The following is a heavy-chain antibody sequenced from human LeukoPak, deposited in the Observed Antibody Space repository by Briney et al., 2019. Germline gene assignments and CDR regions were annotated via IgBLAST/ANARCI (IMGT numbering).Heavy chain of an antibody. Sequence: GGSLRLSCAASGFTFSSYWMSWVRQAPGKGLEWVANIKQDGSEKYHVDSVKGRFTISRDNAKNSLYLQMNSLRAEDTAVYYCASFYGYLPKGSPHWGQGTLVTVSS. CDR3: ASFYGYLPKGSPH. CDR2: IKQDGSEK. V-gene: IGHV3-7*01. J-gene: IGHJ4*02. D-gene: IGHD5-18*01. CDR1: GFTFSSYW.